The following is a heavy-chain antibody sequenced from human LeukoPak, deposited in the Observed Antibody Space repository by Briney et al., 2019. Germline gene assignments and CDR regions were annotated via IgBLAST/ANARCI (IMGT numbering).Heavy chain of an antibody. Sequence: VRSLRLSCAASGFTSDDYGMSWVRQAPGHGLEWFCGINWNGGSTGYADSVKGRFTISRDNAKNSLYLQMNSLRAEDTALYYCARVSDIVVVTAIYYFDYWGQGTLVTVSS. CDR2: INWNGGST. D-gene: IGHD2-21*02. CDR1: GFTSDDYG. J-gene: IGHJ4*02. V-gene: IGHV3-20*04. CDR3: ARVSDIVVVTAIYYFDY.